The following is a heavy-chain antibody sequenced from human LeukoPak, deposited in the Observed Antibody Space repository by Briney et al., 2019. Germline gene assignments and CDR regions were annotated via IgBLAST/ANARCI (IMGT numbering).Heavy chain of an antibody. J-gene: IGHJ4*02. CDR1: GGSFSGYY. V-gene: IGHV4-34*01. D-gene: IGHD2-15*01. CDR3: ARRFGGNIDFDY. Sequence: SETLSPTCAVYGGSFSGYYWSWIRQPPGKGLEWIGEINHSGSTNYNPSLKSRVTISVDTSKNQFSLKLSSVTAADTAVYYCARRFGGNIDFDYWGQGTLVTVSS. CDR2: INHSGST.